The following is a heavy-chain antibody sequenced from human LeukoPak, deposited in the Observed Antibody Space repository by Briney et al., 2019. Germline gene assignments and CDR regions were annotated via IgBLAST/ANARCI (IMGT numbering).Heavy chain of an antibody. D-gene: IGHD4-17*01. Sequence: PGGSLRLSCAASGFTFKNYGMHWVRQAPGKGLEWVALIQPNGNDKYYGDSVKGRFTVSRDNSKNTLYLQLNSLRAEDTAVYYCAKEPTTVTAPYWGQGTLVTVSS. CDR3: AKEPTTVTAPY. J-gene: IGHJ4*02. CDR1: GFTFKNYG. CDR2: IQPNGNDK. V-gene: IGHV3-30*02.